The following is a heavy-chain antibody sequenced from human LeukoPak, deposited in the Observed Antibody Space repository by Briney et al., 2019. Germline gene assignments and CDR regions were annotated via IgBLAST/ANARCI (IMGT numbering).Heavy chain of an antibody. CDR2: ISAYNGNT. CDR3: ARVGSGSWSPVRYYYYGMDV. V-gene: IGHV1-18*01. CDR1: GYTFTSYG. J-gene: IGHJ6*02. Sequence: ASVKVSCKASGYTFTSYGISWVRQAPGQGLEWMGWISAYNGNTNYAQKLQGRVTMTTDTSTSTAYMELRSLRSDDTAVYYCARVGSGSWSPVRYYYYGMDVWGQGTTVTVSS. D-gene: IGHD6-13*01.